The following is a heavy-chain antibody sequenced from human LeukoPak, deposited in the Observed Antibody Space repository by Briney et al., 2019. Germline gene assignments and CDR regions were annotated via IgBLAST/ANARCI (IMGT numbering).Heavy chain of an antibody. CDR2: ILYDGNNK. D-gene: IGHD2-15*01. CDR1: GFTFISYA. J-gene: IGHJ5*02. CDR3: ARPRVDCSGGSCPNNWFDP. V-gene: IGHV3-30-3*01. Sequence: RGGSLRLSCAASGFTFISYAMHWVRQAPGKGLEWVAVILYDGNNKYYADSVKGRFTISRDNSKNTLYLQMNSLRAEDTAMYYCARPRVDCSGGSCPNNWFDPWGQGTLVIVSS.